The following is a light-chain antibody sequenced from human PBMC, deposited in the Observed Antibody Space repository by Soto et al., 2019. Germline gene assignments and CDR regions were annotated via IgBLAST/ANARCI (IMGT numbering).Light chain of an antibody. CDR3: QQYNNWPSWT. CDR2: GAS. CDR1: QSVSSN. Sequence: EIVMTQSPATLSVSPGERATLSCRASQSVSSNLAWYQHKPGQAPRLLIYGASTRATGIPARFSGSGYGKEFTLTISSLQSEDFAVYYCQQYNNWPSWTFGQGTKVDIK. J-gene: IGKJ1*01. V-gene: IGKV3-15*01.